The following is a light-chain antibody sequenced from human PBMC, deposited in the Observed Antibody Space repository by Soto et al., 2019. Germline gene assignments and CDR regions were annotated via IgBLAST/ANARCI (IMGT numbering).Light chain of an antibody. CDR1: QTISSNY. J-gene: IGKJ1*01. V-gene: IGKV3-20*01. Sequence: EIVLTQSPGTLSLSPGERATLSCRVSQTISSNYLAWYQQKPGQAPRLLIYGASNRATGIPDRFSDGGSGTDFTLTISGLEPEDFAMFFCQQYGNTPWTFGQGTTVEI. CDR2: GAS. CDR3: QQYGNTPWT.